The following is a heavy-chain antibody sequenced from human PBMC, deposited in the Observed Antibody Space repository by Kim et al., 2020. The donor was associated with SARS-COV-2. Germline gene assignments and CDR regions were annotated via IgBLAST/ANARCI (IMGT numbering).Heavy chain of an antibody. J-gene: IGHJ3*02. V-gene: IGHV4-28*01. CDR3: ARNYDSSGLDAFDI. CDR2: IYYSGST. D-gene: IGHD3-22*01. Sequence: SETLSLTCAVSGYSISSSNWWGWIRQPPGKGLEWIGYIYYSGSTYYNPSLKSRVTMSVDTSKNQFSLKLSSVTAVDTAVYYCARNYDSSGLDAFDIWGQGTMVTVSS. CDR1: GYSISSSNW.